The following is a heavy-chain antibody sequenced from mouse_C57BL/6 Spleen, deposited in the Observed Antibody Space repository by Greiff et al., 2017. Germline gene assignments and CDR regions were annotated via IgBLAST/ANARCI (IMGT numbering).Heavy chain of an antibody. D-gene: IGHD1-1*01. Sequence: EVHLVESGGGLVKPGGSLKLSCAASGFTFSDYGMHWVRQAPEKGLEWVAYISSGSSTIYYADTVKGRFTISRDNAKNTLFLQMTSLRSEDTAMYYCARGHYGSSYYFDYWGQGTTLTVSS. V-gene: IGHV5-17*01. CDR2: ISSGSSTI. J-gene: IGHJ2*01. CDR3: ARGHYGSSYYFDY. CDR1: GFTFSDYG.